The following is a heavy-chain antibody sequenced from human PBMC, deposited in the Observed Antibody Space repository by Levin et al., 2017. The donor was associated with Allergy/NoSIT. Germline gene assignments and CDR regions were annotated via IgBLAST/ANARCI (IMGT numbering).Heavy chain of an antibody. D-gene: IGHD6-6*01. CDR3: ARGTAARQWYYYYGMDV. CDR1: GGSFSGYY. J-gene: IGHJ6*02. Sequence: SQTLSLTCAVYGGSFSGYYWSWIRQPPGKGLEWIGEINHSGSTNYNPSLKSRVTISVDTSKNQFSLKLSSVTAADTAVYYCARGTAARQWYYYYGMDVWGQGTTVTVSS. CDR2: INHSGST. V-gene: IGHV4-34*01.